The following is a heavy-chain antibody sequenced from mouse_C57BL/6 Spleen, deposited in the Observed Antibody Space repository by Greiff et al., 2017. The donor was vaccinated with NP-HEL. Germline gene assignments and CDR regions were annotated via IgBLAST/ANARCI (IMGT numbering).Heavy chain of an antibody. CDR2: IYPGDGDT. CDR1: GYAFSSSW. Sequence: QVQLQQSGPELVKPGASVKISCKASGYAFSSSWMNWVKQRPGKGLEWIGRIYPGDGDTNYNGKFKGKATLTADKSSSTAYMQLSSLTSEDSAVYFCALITTVVAEGYFDVWGTGTTVTVSS. J-gene: IGHJ1*03. CDR3: ALITTVVAEGYFDV. D-gene: IGHD1-1*01. V-gene: IGHV1-82*01.